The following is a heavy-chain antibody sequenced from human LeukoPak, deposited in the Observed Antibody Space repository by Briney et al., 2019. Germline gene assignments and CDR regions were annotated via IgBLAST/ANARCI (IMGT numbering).Heavy chain of an antibody. CDR2: ISSGGTTI. D-gene: IGHD5-18*01. CDR1: GFTFSDYY. Sequence: GGSLRLSYAASGFTFSDYYMSWIRQAPGEGLEWLSYISSGGTTIYYADSVKGRFTISRDNAKNSLYLQMNSLRAEDTAVYYCAGPRGYGYGYNMDVGGKGTTVTVSS. CDR3: AGPRGYGYGYNMDV. J-gene: IGHJ6*03. V-gene: IGHV3-11*04.